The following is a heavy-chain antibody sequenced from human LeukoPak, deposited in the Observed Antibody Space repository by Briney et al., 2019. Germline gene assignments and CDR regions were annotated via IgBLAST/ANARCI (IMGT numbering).Heavy chain of an antibody. Sequence: SETLSLTCTVSGGSISSGSYFWSWIRQPAGKGLEWIGRIYTSGSTNYNPSLKSRVTISVDTSKDQFSLKLSSVTAADTAVYYCARRHDYYYGSGSHNNWFDPWGQGTLVTVSS. CDR1: GGSISSGSYF. CDR2: IYTSGST. CDR3: ARRHDYYYGSGSHNNWFDP. D-gene: IGHD3-10*01. V-gene: IGHV4-61*02. J-gene: IGHJ5*02.